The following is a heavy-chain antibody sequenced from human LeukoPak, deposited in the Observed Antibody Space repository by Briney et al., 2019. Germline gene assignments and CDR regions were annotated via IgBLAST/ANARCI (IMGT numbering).Heavy chain of an antibody. J-gene: IGHJ5*02. CDR2: ISAYNGNT. Sequence: GASVKVSCKAPGYTFTSYGISWVRQAPGQGLEWMGWISAYNGNTNYAQKLQGRVTMTTDTSTSTAYMELRSLRSDDTAVYYCARDWGEGNYCGGDCYFQPTTNWFDPWGQGTLVAVSS. V-gene: IGHV1-18*01. CDR1: GYTFTSYG. D-gene: IGHD2-21*02. CDR3: ARDWGEGNYCGGDCYFQPTTNWFDP.